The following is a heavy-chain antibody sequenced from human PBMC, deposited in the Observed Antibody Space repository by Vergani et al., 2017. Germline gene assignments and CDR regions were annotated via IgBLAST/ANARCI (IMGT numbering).Heavy chain of an antibody. CDR1: GYSFTSYW. Sequence: EVQLVQSGAEVKKPGESLKISCKGSGYSFTSYWIGWVRQMPGKGLEWMGIIYPGDSDTRYSPSFQGQVTISADKSISTAYLQWSSLKASDTAMYYCARGMRKYNWNDRGGDAFDIWGQGTMVTVSS. CDR3: ARGMRKYNWNDRGGDAFDI. J-gene: IGHJ3*02. V-gene: IGHV5-51*01. CDR2: IYPGDSDT. D-gene: IGHD1-20*01.